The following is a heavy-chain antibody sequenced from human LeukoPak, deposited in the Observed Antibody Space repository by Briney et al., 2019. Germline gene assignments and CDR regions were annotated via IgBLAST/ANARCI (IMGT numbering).Heavy chain of an antibody. D-gene: IGHD6-19*01. CDR3: ASRHIAVAGTTIDY. CDR2: ISYDGSNK. CDR1: RFTFSSYA. Sequence: GGSLRLSCAASRFTFSSYAMHWVRQAPGKGLEWVAVISYDGSNKYYADSVKGRFTISRDNSKNTLYLQMNSLRAEDTAMYYCASRHIAVAGTTIDYWGQGTLVTVSS. V-gene: IGHV3-30-3*01. J-gene: IGHJ4*02.